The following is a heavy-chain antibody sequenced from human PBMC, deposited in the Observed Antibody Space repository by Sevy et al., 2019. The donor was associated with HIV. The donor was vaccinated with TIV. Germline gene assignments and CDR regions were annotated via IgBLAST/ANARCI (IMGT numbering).Heavy chain of an antibody. Sequence: GGSLRLSCAASGFTFSSYWMTWVRQAPGKRPEWVADIKPSGSEKKYVDSVKGRFTVSRDNAKNILYLQMNSLRVEDTAVYYCARDAGYSTDWYPSDYWGQGTLVTVSS. D-gene: IGHD6-19*01. CDR2: IKPSGSEK. V-gene: IGHV3-7*01. CDR3: ARDAGYSTDWYPSDY. CDR1: GFTFSSYW. J-gene: IGHJ4*02.